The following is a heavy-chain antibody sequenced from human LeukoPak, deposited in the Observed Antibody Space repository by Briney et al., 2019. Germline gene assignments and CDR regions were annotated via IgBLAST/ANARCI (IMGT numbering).Heavy chain of an antibody. V-gene: IGHV1-69*01. CDR3: ASLNYYDSSSYSRYYYYYYMDV. CDR1: GGTFSSYA. CDR2: IIPIFGTA. Sequence: GSSVKVSCKASGGTFSSYAISWVRQAPGQGREWMGGIIPIFGTANYAQKFQGRVTITADESTSTAYMELSSLRSEDTAVYYCASLNYYDSSSYSRYYYYYYMDVWGKGTTVTVSS. J-gene: IGHJ6*03. D-gene: IGHD3-22*01.